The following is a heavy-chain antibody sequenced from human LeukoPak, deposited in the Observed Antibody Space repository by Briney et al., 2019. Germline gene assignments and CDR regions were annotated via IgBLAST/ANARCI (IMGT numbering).Heavy chain of an antibody. D-gene: IGHD6-19*01. J-gene: IGHJ4*02. V-gene: IGHV3-30*18. CDR1: GFTFSSYD. CDR3: AKDRTIAVAGYFDY. CDR2: ISYDGSNK. Sequence: GGSLRLSCAASGFTFSSYDMHWVRQAPGQGLEWVADISYDGSNKYYADSVKGRFTISRDNSKNTLYLQMNSLRAEDTAVYYCAKDRTIAVAGYFDYWGQGTLVTVSS.